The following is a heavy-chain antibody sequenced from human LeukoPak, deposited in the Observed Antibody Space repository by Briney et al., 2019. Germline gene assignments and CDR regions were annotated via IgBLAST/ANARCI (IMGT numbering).Heavy chain of an antibody. J-gene: IGHJ6*02. CDR1: GGSISSYY. CDR3: ARSYGSSDQYYYYGMDV. D-gene: IGHD6-13*01. V-gene: IGHV4-59*08. Sequence: SETLSLTCTVSGGSISSYYWNWIRQPPGKGLEWIGYINYIRTTDYNPSLKSQVTLSLDTSKTRFSLKLRSVPAADTAMYYCARSYGSSDQYYYYGMDVWGQGTTVTVSS. CDR2: INYIRTT.